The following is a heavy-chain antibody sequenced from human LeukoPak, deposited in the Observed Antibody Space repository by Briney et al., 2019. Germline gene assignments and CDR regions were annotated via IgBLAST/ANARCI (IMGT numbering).Heavy chain of an antibody. CDR3: AKARGSYYFDY. CDR2: ISGSGVHT. D-gene: IGHD1-26*01. V-gene: IGHV3-23*01. CDR1: GFTFSSYA. J-gene: IGHJ4*02. Sequence: GGSLRLSCAASGFTFSSYAMSWVRQAPGKGLEWVSAISGSGVHTYYADSVKGRFTISRDNSKNTLYLQMNSLRAEDTAVYYCAKARGSYYFDYLGQGTLVTVSS.